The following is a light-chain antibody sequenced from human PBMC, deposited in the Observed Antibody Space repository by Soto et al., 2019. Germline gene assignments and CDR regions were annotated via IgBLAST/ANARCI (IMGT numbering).Light chain of an antibody. CDR1: QDIGVY. J-gene: IGKJ4*01. V-gene: IGKV1-27*01. Sequence: DIPMTQSPSSLSASLGDRVTITCRASQDIGVYLAWFQQKPGKVPKLLIYAASTLQSGVPSRFSGGGSGTDVTFTISSLQPEGFATYYYQKYNSAPLSFGGGTEVEIK. CDR3: QKYNSAPLS. CDR2: AAS.